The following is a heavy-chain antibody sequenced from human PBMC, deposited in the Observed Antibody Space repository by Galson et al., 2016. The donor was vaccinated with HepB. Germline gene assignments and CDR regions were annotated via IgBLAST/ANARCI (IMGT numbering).Heavy chain of an antibody. D-gene: IGHD1-14*01. CDR3: ARDRLTSVTRHWTGTTYSYYGMDV. V-gene: IGHV3-7*03. J-gene: IGHJ6*02. CDR2: IKQDGSEK. CDR1: GFSFSAYW. Sequence: SLRLSCAASGFSFSAYWMSWVRQSPGKGLAWVANIKQDGSEKYYVDSVKGRFTLSRENARNSLYLQVNGLRADDTAVYYCARDRLTSVTRHWTGTTYSYYGMDVWGQGTTVTVSS.